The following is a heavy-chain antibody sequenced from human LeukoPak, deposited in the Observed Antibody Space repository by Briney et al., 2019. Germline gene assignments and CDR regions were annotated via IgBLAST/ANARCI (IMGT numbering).Heavy chain of an antibody. V-gene: IGHV3-30*04. J-gene: IGHJ4*02. CDR3: AREPGRRPPTIFVY. CDR1: GFTFSSYV. CDR2: MTSDARVT. D-gene: IGHD1-14*01. Sequence: GESLPLPCAVSGFTFSSYVMHWVRQAPGKGQGRVGIMTSDARVTYNAKSLKSRCTISTDNYTNTLYLQMNSLRAEDPAVYYCAREPGRRPPTIFVYWGQRTLVTVSS.